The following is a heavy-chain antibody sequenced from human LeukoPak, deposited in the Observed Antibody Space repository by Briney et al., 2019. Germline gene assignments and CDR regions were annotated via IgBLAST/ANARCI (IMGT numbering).Heavy chain of an antibody. J-gene: IGHJ4*02. D-gene: IGHD6-19*01. V-gene: IGHV4-4*07. Sequence: LETLSLTRTVSGGSISNYSLSWIRQPAGKGLQWIGRIYTSGSTNYNPSLNSRFTISVDTSKNQFSLNLSSVTAADTAVYYCARNTPESSGCDYGGRGTLDSVSS. CDR2: IYTSGST. CDR3: ARNTPESSGCDY. CDR1: GGSISNYS.